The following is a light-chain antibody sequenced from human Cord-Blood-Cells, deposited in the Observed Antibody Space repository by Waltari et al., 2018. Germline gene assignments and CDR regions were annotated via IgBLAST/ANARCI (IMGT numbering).Light chain of an antibody. CDR1: QSISSY. Sequence: DIQMTQSPSSLSASVADRVTITCRASQSISSYFNWSQRKPGKAPKLLIYAASSLQSGVPSRFSGSGCGTDFTLTIRSLQPEDFAAYYCQQSYSTPRTFGQGTKVEIK. CDR2: AAS. J-gene: IGKJ1*01. V-gene: IGKV1-39*01. CDR3: QQSYSTPRT.